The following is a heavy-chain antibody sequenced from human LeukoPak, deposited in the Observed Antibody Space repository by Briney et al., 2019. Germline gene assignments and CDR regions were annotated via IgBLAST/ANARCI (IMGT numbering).Heavy chain of an antibody. CDR1: GFTFSSFA. J-gene: IGHJ4*02. D-gene: IGHD2-21*01. CDR3: ARDKWIAGPCYFDH. Sequence: GGSLRLSCAASGFTFSSFAMHWVRQAPGKRLEWVAVISHDGTEKSFADSVKGRFTISRDNSKNTLYLQMSSLRAEDTAMYYCARDKWIAGPCYFDHWGQGTLVTVSS. CDR2: ISHDGTEK. V-gene: IGHV3-30*04.